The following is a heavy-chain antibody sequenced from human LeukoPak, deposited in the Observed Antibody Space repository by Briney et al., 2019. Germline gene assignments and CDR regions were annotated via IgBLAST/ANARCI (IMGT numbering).Heavy chain of an antibody. CDR2: INPTGDTT. V-gene: IGHV1-46*01. Sequence: ASVKVSCKASGDILTRHYMHWVRQAPGQGLEWMGIINPTGDTTRYAQKFQGRVTMTWDMSTSTDYMELSSLTAEDTAVYFCARDNSARATAWWFDPWGQGTLVTVSS. CDR3: ARDNSARATAWWFDP. CDR1: GDILTRHY. J-gene: IGHJ5*02. D-gene: IGHD1-26*01.